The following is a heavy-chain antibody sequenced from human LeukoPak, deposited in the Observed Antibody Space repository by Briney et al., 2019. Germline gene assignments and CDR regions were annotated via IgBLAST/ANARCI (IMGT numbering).Heavy chain of an antibody. CDR3: AELGITMIGGV. Sequence: GGSLRLSCAASGFTFSSYGMNWIRQAPGKRLEWVSYISSSGSTISYADSVKGRFTISRDNPKNSLYLQMNSLRAEDTAVYYCAELGITMIGGVWGKGTTVTISS. CDR2: ISSSGSTI. CDR1: GFTFSSYG. D-gene: IGHD3-10*02. J-gene: IGHJ6*04. V-gene: IGHV3-48*03.